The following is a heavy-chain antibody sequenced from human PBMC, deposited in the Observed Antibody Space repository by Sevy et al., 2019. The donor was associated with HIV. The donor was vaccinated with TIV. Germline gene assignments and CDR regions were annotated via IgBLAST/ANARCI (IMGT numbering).Heavy chain of an antibody. Sequence: SETLSLTCAIYGGSFSGYYWSWIRQPPGKGLEWIGEINHSGSTNYNPSLKSRVTISVDTSKNQFSLKLSSVTAADTAVYYCARGNYFDYWGQGTLVTVSS. CDR1: GGSFSGYY. J-gene: IGHJ4*02. CDR2: INHSGST. V-gene: IGHV4-34*01. CDR3: ARGNYFDY.